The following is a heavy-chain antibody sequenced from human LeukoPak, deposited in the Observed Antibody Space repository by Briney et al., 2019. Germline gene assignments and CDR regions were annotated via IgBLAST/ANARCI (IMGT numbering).Heavy chain of an antibody. Sequence: PGGSLRLSCAASGFTFSSYAMHWVRQAPGKGLEYVSAISSDGDSTYYANSVKGRFTISRDNSKNTLYLQMGSLRAEDTAVYYGVRETDAFDIWGQGTMVTVSS. CDR1: GFTFSSYA. J-gene: IGHJ3*02. D-gene: IGHD3-10*01. CDR3: VRETDAFDI. CDR2: ISSDGDST. V-gene: IGHV3-64*01.